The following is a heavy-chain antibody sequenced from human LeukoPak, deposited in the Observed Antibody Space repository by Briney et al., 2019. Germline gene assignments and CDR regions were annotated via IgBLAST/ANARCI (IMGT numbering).Heavy chain of an antibody. V-gene: IGHV4-30-4*08. CDR3: ARRFAGYCSGGSCLRRTLDI. CDR2: IYYSGST. D-gene: IGHD2-15*01. J-gene: IGHJ3*02. Sequence: SQTLSLTCTVSGGSISSGDYYWSWIRQPPGKGLEWIGYIYYSGSTYYNPPLKSRVTISVYTPKNQFSLKLSSVTAADTAVYYCARRFAGYCSGGSCLRRTLDIWGQGTMVTVSS. CDR1: GGSISSGDYY.